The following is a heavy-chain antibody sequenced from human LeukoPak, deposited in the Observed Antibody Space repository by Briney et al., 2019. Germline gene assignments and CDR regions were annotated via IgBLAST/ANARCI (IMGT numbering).Heavy chain of an antibody. J-gene: IGHJ5*02. CDR3: ARDLAGIYCSGGSCYSGWFDP. V-gene: IGHV4-59*01. CDR1: GGSISSYY. D-gene: IGHD2-15*01. CDR2: IYYSGST. Sequence: SETLSLTCTVSGGSISSYYWSWIRQPPGKGLEWIGYIYYSGSTNYNTSLKSRVTISVDTSKNQFSLKLSSVTAADTAVYYCARDLAGIYCSGGSCYSGWFDPWGQGTWSPYPQ.